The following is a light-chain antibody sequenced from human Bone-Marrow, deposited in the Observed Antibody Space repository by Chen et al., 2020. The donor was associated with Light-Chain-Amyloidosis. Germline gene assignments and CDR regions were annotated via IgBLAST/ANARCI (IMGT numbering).Light chain of an antibody. J-gene: IGLJ3*02. CDR3: QVWDRSSDRPV. CDR1: NIGSTS. CDR2: DDS. V-gene: IGLV3-21*02. Sequence: SYVLTPPSSVSVAPGETATIACGGNNIGSTSVHWYQQTPGQAPLLVVYDDSDRPSGIPGRLSGSNSGNTATLTISRVEAGDEADYSCQVWDRSSDRPVFGGGTKLTVL.